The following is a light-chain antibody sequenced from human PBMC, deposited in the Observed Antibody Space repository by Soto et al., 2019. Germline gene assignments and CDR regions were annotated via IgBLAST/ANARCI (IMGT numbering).Light chain of an antibody. V-gene: IGLV2-14*01. J-gene: IGLJ1*01. CDR2: EVS. Sequence: HSALTQPASVSGSPGQSITISCTGTSSDVGSYNYVSWYQQHPGKAPKLMIYEVSTRPSGVSSRFSGSKSGNTASLTISGLQAEDEADYYCSSYSSSSTVFGTGTKLTVL. CDR3: SSYSSSSTV. CDR1: SSDVGSYNY.